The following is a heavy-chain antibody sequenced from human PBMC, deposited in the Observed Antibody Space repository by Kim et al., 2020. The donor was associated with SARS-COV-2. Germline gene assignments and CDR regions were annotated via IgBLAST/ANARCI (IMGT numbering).Heavy chain of an antibody. D-gene: IGHD1-26*01. CDR2: ISYDGSNK. Sequence: GGSLRLSCAASGFTFSSYGMHWVRQAPGKGLEWVAVISYDGSNKYYADSVKGRFTISRDNSKNTLYLQMNSLRAEDTAVYYCAGKWELHAFDIWGQGTMVTVSS. V-gene: IGHV3-30*03. J-gene: IGHJ3*02. CDR3: AGKWELHAFDI. CDR1: GFTFSSYG.